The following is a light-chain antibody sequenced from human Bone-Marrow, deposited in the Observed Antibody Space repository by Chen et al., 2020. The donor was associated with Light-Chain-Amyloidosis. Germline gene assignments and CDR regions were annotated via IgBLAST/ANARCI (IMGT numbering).Light chain of an antibody. CDR1: DLPTKY. CDR2: RDT. CDR3: QSADSSGTYEVI. Sequence: SYELTQPPSVSVSPGQTARITCSGDDLPTKYAYWYQQKPGQAPVLVIHRDTERPSGISERFSVSSSGTTATLPISGVQAEDVADYHCQSADSSGTYEVIFGGGTKLTVL. V-gene: IGLV3-25*03. J-gene: IGLJ2*01.